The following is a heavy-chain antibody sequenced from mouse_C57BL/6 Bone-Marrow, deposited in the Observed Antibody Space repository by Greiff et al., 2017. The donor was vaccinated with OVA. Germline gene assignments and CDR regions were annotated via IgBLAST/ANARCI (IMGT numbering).Heavy chain of an antibody. D-gene: IGHD2-5*01. V-gene: IGHV1-50*01. J-gene: IGHJ3*01. Sequence: VQLQQSGAELVKPGASVKLSCKASGYTFTSYWMQWVKQRPGQGLEWIGEIDPSDSYTNYNQKFKGKATLTVDTSSSTAYMQLSSLTSEDSAVYYCASLAYYSNYETYWGQGTLVTVSA. CDR3: ASLAYYSNYETY. CDR2: IDPSDSYT. CDR1: GYTFTSYW.